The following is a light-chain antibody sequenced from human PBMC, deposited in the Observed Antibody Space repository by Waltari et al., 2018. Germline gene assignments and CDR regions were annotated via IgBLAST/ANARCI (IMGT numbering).Light chain of an antibody. J-gene: IGKJ1*01. CDR2: GAS. CDR1: QGINKE. CDR3: QQDHTPPWT. V-gene: IGKV1-27*01. Sequence: DIQMTQSPSSLSASVGDRVTVTCRASQGINKELTWYQQKPGIAPTLLIYGASTLQTGVSSRFSGSGSGTDFTLTISSLQPEDVATYYCQQDHTPPWTFGQGTKVEIK.